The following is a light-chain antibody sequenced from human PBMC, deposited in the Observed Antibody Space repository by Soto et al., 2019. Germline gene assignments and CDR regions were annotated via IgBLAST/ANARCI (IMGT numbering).Light chain of an antibody. CDR3: MQGKPWPRYT. CDR1: QSLEHTDGNTY. CDR2: KVS. J-gene: IGKJ2*01. V-gene: IGKV2-30*02. Sequence: DVVMTQSPLSLPVTLGQPASISCKSSQSLEHTDGNTYLIWFQQRPGQSPRRIIYKVSNRDSGVQDRFSGSGSGTDFTLKISRLEAEDVGVYYCMQGKPWPRYTFGQGTKLEIK.